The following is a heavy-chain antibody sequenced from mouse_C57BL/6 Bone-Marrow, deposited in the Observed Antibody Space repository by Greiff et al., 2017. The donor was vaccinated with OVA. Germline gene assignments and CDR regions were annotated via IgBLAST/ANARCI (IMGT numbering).Heavy chain of an antibody. D-gene: IGHD2-4*01. CDR1: GFTFSSYA. CDR3: TRAPSYDYDDGYYVMDY. V-gene: IGHV5-9-1*02. CDR2: ISSGGDYI. J-gene: IGHJ4*01. Sequence: EVMLVESGEGLVKPGGSLKLSCAASGFTFSSYAMSWVRQTPEKRLEWVAYISSGGDYIYYADTVKGRFTISRDNARNTLYLQMSSLKSEDTAMYYCTRAPSYDYDDGYYVMDYWGQGTSVTVSS.